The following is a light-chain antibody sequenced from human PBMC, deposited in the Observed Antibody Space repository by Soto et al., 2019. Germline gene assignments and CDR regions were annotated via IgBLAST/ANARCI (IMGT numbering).Light chain of an antibody. Sequence: DIQMTQSPSSLSASVGDRVTITCRASQSISSYLNWYQQKPGKDAKLLIYAASSLQSGVPSRFSGSGSGTDFTLTISSLQPEEFATYYCQQSYSTPVTFGQGTKLEIK. CDR2: AAS. V-gene: IGKV1-39*01. J-gene: IGKJ2*01. CDR3: QQSYSTPVT. CDR1: QSISSY.